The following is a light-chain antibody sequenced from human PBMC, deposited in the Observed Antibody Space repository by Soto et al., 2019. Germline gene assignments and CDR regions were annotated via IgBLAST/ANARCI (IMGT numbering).Light chain of an antibody. CDR3: QQYGSSPGT. Sequence: EIVLMQSPGTLSLSPGERATLSCRASQSVRDTYFAWYQQKPGQAPSLLIYDTSTRATGVPDRFSGSGSGTDFALTISRVEPEDFAVYFCQQYGSSPGTFGQGTRVEI. CDR2: DTS. CDR1: QSVRDTY. J-gene: IGKJ1*01. V-gene: IGKV3-20*01.